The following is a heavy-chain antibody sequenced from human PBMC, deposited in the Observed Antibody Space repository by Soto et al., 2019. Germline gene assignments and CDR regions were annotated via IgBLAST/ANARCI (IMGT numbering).Heavy chain of an antibody. CDR3: XSSYYYDSSGYSGAFDI. J-gene: IGHJ3*02. D-gene: IGHD3-22*01. CDR1: GYSFTIYW. V-gene: IGHV5-51*01. Sequence: PGESLKISCTGSGYSFTIYWIGWVRQMPGKGLEWMGIIYPGDSDTRYSPSFQGQVTISADKSISTAYLQWSSLKASDTAMYYCXSSYYYDSSGYSGAFDIWGQGTMVTVSS. CDR2: IYPGDSDT.